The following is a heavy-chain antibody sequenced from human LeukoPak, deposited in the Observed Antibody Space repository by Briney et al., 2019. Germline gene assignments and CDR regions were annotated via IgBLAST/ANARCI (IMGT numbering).Heavy chain of an antibody. CDR2: IGWNSGSM. V-gene: IGHV3-9*01. J-gene: IGHJ4*02. Sequence: PGGSLRLSCAASGFTFHDYAMHWVRQSPGKGLEWVSGIGWNSGSMGYADSVKGRFTISRDNGKNSLYLQMNSLRAEDTALYYCAKARAGWYESGSVDYWGQGTLVIVSS. D-gene: IGHD6-19*01. CDR3: AKARAGWYESGSVDY. CDR1: GFTFHDYA.